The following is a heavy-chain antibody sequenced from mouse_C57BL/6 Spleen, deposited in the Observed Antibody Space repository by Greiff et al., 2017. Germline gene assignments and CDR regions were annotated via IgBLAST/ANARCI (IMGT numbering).Heavy chain of an antibody. J-gene: IGHJ3*01. CDR3: AYYGSSSFAY. D-gene: IGHD1-1*01. Sequence: QVQLQQSGAELVKPGASVKISCKASGYAFSSYWMHWVKQRPGQGLEWIGNINPSNGGTNYNEKFKSKATLTVDKSSSTAYMQLSSLTSEDSAVYYCAYYGSSSFAYWGQGTLVTVSA. CDR1: GYAFSSYW. V-gene: IGHV1-53*01. CDR2: INPSNGGT.